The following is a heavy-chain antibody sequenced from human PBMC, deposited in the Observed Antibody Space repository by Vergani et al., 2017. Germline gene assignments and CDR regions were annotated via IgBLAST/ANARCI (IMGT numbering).Heavy chain of an antibody. D-gene: IGHD6-19*01. CDR1: GGSISSSSYY. V-gene: IGHV4-39*01. CDR3: ASPLYSSGWYFY. CDR2: IYYSGST. J-gene: IGHJ4*02. Sequence: QLQLQESGPGLVKPSETLSLTCTVSGGSISSSSYYWGWIRQPPGKGLEWIGSIYYSGSTYYNPSLKSRVTISVDTSKNQFSLKLSSVTAADTAVYYCASPLYSSGWYFYWGQGTLVTVSS.